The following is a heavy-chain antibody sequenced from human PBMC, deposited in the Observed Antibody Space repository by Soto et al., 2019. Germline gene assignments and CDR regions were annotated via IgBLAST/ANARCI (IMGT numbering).Heavy chain of an antibody. CDR1: GYSFTSYW. V-gene: IGHV5-51*01. D-gene: IGHD3-10*01. Sequence: GESLKISCQGSGYSFTSYWIGWARQMPGKGLEWMGIIYPGDSDTRYSPSFQGQVTISADKSISTAYLQWSSLKASDTAMYYCARRVTMVRGVYYYGMDVWGQGTTVTVSS. CDR3: ARRVTMVRGVYYYGMDV. CDR2: IYPGDSDT. J-gene: IGHJ6*02.